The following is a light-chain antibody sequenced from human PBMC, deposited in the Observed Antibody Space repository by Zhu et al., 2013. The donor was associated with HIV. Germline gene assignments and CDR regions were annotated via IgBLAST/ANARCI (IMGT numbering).Light chain of an antibody. CDR3: QQYSDYSVT. Sequence: DIQMTQSPSTLSASVGDRVTITCRASQSISSWLAWYQQKPGKAPKLLIYKASSLESGVPSRFSGSGSGTEFTLTISSLQPDDFATYYCQQYSDYSVTFGGGTKVEMK. CDR2: KAS. J-gene: IGKJ4*01. CDR1: QSISSW. V-gene: IGKV1-5*03.